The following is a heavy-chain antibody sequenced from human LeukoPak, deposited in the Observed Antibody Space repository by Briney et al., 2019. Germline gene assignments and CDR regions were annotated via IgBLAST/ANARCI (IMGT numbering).Heavy chain of an antibody. V-gene: IGHV4-39*01. D-gene: IGHD3-22*01. CDR1: GGSISSSSYY. J-gene: IGHJ5*02. Sequence: SETLSLTCTVSGGSISSSSYYWGWIRQPPGKGLEWIGSIYYSGSTYYNPSLKSRVTISVDTSKNQSSLKLSSVTAADTAVYYCARGDYYDSSGYSYNWFDPWGQGTLVTVSS. CDR3: ARGDYYDSSGYSYNWFDP. CDR2: IYYSGST.